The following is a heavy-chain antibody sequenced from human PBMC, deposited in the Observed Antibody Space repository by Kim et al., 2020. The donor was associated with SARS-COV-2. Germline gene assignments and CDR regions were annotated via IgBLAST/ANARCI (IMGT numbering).Heavy chain of an antibody. J-gene: IGHJ4*02. CDR3: ARDLVVGGLDY. D-gene: IGHD2-15*01. Sequence: STHYAASGKGRLTTPRDNSKNTLYPQMNSMRAEDTAVYYCARDLVVGGLDYWGQGPLATVSS. V-gene: IGHV3-66*01. CDR2: ST.